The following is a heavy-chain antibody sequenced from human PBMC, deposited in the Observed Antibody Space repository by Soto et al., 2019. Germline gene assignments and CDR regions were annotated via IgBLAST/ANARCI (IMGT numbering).Heavy chain of an antibody. CDR1: GFTFTTFA. J-gene: IGHJ5*02. Sequence: QVQLVESGGGVVQPGRSLRLSCTASGFTFTTFALHWVRQGPAKGLGWVAIIWPDGNDKYYADSVKGRFTISSDNSKNTLFLQMNSLRAEDTAVYYCVRGSSCSNGVRYNLGWFGPWGQGTLVTVSS. V-gene: IGHV3-33*01. D-gene: IGHD2-8*01. CDR2: IWPDGNDK. CDR3: VRGSSCSNGVRYNLGWFGP.